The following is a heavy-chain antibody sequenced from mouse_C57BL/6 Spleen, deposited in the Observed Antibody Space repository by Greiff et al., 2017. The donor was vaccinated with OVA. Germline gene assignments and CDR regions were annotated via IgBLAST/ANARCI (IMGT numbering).Heavy chain of an antibody. V-gene: IGHV3-6*01. Sequence: VQLQQSGPGLVKPSQSLSLTCSVTGYSITSGYYWNWIRQFPGNKLEWMGYISYDGSNNYNPSLKNRISITRDTSKNQFFLKLNSVTTEDTATYYCARDKVLRSYFDVWGTGTTVTVSS. CDR1: GYSITSGYY. CDR2: ISYDGSN. D-gene: IGHD1-1*01. J-gene: IGHJ1*03. CDR3: ARDKVLRSYFDV.